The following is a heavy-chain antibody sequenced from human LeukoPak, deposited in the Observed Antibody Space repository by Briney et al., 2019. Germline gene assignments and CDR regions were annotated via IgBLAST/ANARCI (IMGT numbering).Heavy chain of an antibody. Sequence: GASVKVSCKASGYTFINYNINWVRQAPGQGLEWMGWISTYNGDTNSAQRLQGRVTMTTDTSTSTAYMELSSLRSEDTAVYYCASGDNTRFDPWGQGTLVTVSS. CDR3: ASGDNTRFDP. CDR1: GYTFINYN. J-gene: IGHJ5*02. D-gene: IGHD7-27*01. V-gene: IGHV1-18*01. CDR2: ISTYNGDT.